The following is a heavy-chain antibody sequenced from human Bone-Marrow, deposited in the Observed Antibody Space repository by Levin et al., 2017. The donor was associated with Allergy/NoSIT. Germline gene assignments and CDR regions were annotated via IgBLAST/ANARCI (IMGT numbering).Heavy chain of an antibody. CDR1: GGSLSSSNYY. D-gene: IGHD1-14*01. Sequence: TSETLSLTCTVSGGSLSSSNYYWGWIRQPPGKGLEWIATIYYSGSTYYNPSLERRVTISVDKSKTQFSLKLSSVTAADTALYYCARRTDGKGAFDIWGQGTMVTVSS. V-gene: IGHV4-39*01. CDR2: IYYSGST. J-gene: IGHJ3*02. CDR3: ARRTDGKGAFDI.